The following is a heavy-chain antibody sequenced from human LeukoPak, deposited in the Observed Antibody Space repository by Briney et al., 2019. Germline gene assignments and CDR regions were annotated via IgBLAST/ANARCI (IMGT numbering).Heavy chain of an antibody. V-gene: IGHV3-23*01. CDR3: ASLRGVNR. D-gene: IGHD3-10*01. Sequence: GGSLRLSCAASGFTFSSYAMSWVRQAPGKGLEWVSAISGSGGSTYYADSVRGRFTVSRDNAKNSLYLQMDSLSAEDTAVYYCASLRGVNRWGQGTLVTVSS. CDR1: GFTFSSYA. J-gene: IGHJ4*02. CDR2: ISGSGGST.